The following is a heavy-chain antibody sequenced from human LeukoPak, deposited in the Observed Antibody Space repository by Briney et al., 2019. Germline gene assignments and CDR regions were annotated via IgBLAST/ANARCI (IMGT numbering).Heavy chain of an antibody. CDR3: ASYRGDFWSGYYSNWFDP. V-gene: IGHV3-74*01. CDR2: INSDGSST. CDR1: GFTFSSYW. J-gene: IGHJ5*02. Sequence: PGGSLRLSCAASGFTFSSYWMHWVRQAPGKGVLWVSRINSDGSSTSYADSVKGRFTISRDNAKNTLYLQMNSLRAEDTAVYYCASYRGDFWSGYYSNWFDPWGQGTLVTVSS. D-gene: IGHD3-3*01.